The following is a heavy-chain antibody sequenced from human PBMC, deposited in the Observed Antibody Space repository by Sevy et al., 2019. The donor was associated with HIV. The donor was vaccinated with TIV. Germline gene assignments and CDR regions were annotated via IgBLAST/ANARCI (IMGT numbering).Heavy chain of an antibody. CDR1: GYTFTGYY. Sequence: ASVKVSCKASGYTFTGYYMHWVRQAPGQGREWMGWINPDSGGPNYAQKCQGRVTLTSDTSISTAYMELSRLKSDDTAVYYCVRDDRDGYFDYWGQGTLVTVSS. V-gene: IGHV1-2*02. CDR3: VRDDRDGYFDY. CDR2: INPDSGGP. J-gene: IGHJ4*02.